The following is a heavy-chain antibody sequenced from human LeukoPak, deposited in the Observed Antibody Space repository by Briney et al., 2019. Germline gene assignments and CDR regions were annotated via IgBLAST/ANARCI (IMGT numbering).Heavy chain of an antibody. CDR3: AMLNYYGSGSYDY. Sequence: SETLSLTCAVSGGSISSSNWWSWVRPPPGKGLEWIGEIYHSGSTNYNPSLKRRVTISVDKSKNQFSLKLISVTAADTAVYYCAMLNYYGSGSYDYWGQGTLVTVSS. CDR2: IYHSGST. CDR1: GGSISSSNW. J-gene: IGHJ4*02. D-gene: IGHD3-10*01. V-gene: IGHV4-4*02.